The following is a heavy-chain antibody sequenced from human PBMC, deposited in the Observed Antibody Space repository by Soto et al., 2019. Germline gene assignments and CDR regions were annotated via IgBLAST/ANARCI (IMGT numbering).Heavy chain of an antibody. CDR1: GGTFSSYA. V-gene: IGHV1-69*01. CDR3: ARSQGSRTSLEIYYYYYYGMDV. CDR2: IIPISGTA. Sequence: QVQLVQSVAEVKKRGSSVKVSCKASGGTFSSYAISWVRQAPGQGLEWMGGIIPISGTANYAQKFQGRVTITADESTSTAYMELSSLRSEDTAVYYCARSQGSRTSLEIYYYYYYGMDVWGQGTTVTVSS. J-gene: IGHJ6*02. D-gene: IGHD2-2*01.